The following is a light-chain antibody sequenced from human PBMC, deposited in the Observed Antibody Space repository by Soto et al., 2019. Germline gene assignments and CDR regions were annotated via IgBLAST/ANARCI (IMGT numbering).Light chain of an antibody. CDR1: QDISNY. CDR3: QHYDNLPFT. CDR2: YAS. V-gene: IGKV1-33*01. J-gene: IGKJ3*01. Sequence: DIQMTQSPSSLSASVGDRVTITCQASQDISNYLNWYQQKPGKAPKLLSYYASNLETGVPSRYIGSVSGTDFTFHISSQHPEYIATYYCQHYDNLPFTFVPGTKLDIK.